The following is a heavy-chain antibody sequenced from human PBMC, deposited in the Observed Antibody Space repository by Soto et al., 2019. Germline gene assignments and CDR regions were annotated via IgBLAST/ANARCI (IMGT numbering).Heavy chain of an antibody. Sequence: QVQLQESGPGLVKPSETMSLSCTVSGGSISSYYWSWFRQSPGKRMEWIGYVHHSWGSSYNPSLQRRVAISPDPSKSQFSLKVTSVTATDTAVYYCARQGFGPLHGLVDVWGQGTTVTVSS. CDR2: VHHSWGS. CDR1: GGSISSYY. J-gene: IGHJ6*02. CDR3: ARQGFGPLHGLVDV. V-gene: IGHV4-59*08. D-gene: IGHD3-10*01.